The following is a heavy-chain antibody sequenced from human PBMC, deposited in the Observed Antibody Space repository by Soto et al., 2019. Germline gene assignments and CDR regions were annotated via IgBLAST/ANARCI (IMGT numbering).Heavy chain of an antibody. Sequence: VASVTGSCQGAGYSFTGYHMRWVLQAPGQGLEWMGWINPNSGGTNYAQKFQGWVTMTRDTSISTAYMELSRLRSDDTAVYYFARAAGGSGYPQYFQYWGQGTLVTVSS. V-gene: IGHV1-2*04. CDR3: ARAAGGSGYPQYFQY. CDR2: INPNSGGT. J-gene: IGHJ1*01. CDR1: GYSFTGYH. D-gene: IGHD3-22*01.